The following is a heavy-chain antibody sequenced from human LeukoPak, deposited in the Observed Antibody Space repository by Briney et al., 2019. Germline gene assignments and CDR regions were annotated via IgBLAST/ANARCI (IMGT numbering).Heavy chain of an antibody. Sequence: GGSLRLSCAASGFTFSNAWMNWVRQAPGKGLEWVGRIKSKTDGGTTDYAAPVKGRFTISRGDSKNTLYLQMNSLKTEDTAVYYCTARRIVGATVSLFDYWGQGTLVTVSS. CDR3: TARRIVGATVSLFDY. CDR2: IKSKTDGGTT. D-gene: IGHD1-26*01. J-gene: IGHJ4*02. V-gene: IGHV3-15*07. CDR1: GFTFSNAW.